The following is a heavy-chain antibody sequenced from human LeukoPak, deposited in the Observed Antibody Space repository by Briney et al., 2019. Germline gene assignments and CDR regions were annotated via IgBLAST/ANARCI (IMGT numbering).Heavy chain of an antibody. CDR2: IYYSGGT. Sequence: SETLSLTCTVSGGSISSSSYYWGWIRQPPGKGLEWIGSIYYSGGTYYNPSLKSRVTISVDKSKNQFSLKLSSVTAADTAVYYCARDSITMVRGVIDWGQGTLVTVSS. D-gene: IGHD3-10*01. CDR3: ARDSITMVRGVID. J-gene: IGHJ4*02. CDR1: GGSISSSSYY. V-gene: IGHV4-39*07.